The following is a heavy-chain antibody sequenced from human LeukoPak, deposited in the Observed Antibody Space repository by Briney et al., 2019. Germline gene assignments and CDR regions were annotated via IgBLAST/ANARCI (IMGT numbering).Heavy chain of an antibody. CDR1: GGSFSGYY. Sequence: SETLSLTCAVYGGSFSGYYWSWIRQPPGKGLEWIGEINHSGSTNYNPSLKSRVTISVDTSKNQFSLKLSSVTAADTAVYYCARRGSGSGSPPDPEYYFDYWGQGTLVTVSS. D-gene: IGHD3-10*01. J-gene: IGHJ4*02. CDR3: ARRGSGSGSPPDPEYYFDY. V-gene: IGHV4-34*01. CDR2: INHSGST.